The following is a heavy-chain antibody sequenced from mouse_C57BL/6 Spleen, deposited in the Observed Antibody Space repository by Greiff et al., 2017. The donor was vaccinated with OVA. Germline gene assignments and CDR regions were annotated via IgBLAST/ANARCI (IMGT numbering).Heavy chain of an antibody. V-gene: IGHV1-18*01. CDR2: INPNNGGT. J-gene: IGHJ4*01. D-gene: IGHD2-2*01. Sequence: EVQLQQSGPELVKPGASVKIPCKASGYTFTDYNMDWVKQSHGKSLEWIGDINPNNGGTIYNQKFKGKATLTVDKSSSTAYMELRSLTSEDTAVYDCARGDGYDEKYAMDYWGQGTSVTVSS. CDR3: ARGDGYDEKYAMDY. CDR1: GYTFTDYN.